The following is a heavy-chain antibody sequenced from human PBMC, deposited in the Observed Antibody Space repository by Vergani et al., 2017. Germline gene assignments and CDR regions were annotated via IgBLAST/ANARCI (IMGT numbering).Heavy chain of an antibody. J-gene: IGHJ4*02. D-gene: IGHD6-19*01. CDR2: INPNSGGT. V-gene: IGHV1-2*02. CDR3: ARGQWLPTLSFDY. Sequence: QVQLVQSGAEVKKPGASVKVSCKASGYTFTSYGFSWVRQAPGQGLEWMGWINPNSGGTNYAQKFQGRVTMTRDTSISTAYMELSRLRSDDTAVYYCARGQWLPTLSFDYWGQGTLVTVSS. CDR1: GYTFTSYG.